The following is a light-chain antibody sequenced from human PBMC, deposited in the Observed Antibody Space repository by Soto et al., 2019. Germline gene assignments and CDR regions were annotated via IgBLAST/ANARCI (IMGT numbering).Light chain of an antibody. Sequence: QSVLTQPASVSGSPGQSIAISCTGTSSDVGAYDCVSWYQQHPGKAPKLLIHDVIKRPSGVPDRFSGSKSDNTASLTISGLQAEDEADYYCASYTTSSTLLFGGGTKLTVL. CDR1: SSDVGAYDC. V-gene: IGLV2-14*03. CDR2: DVI. J-gene: IGLJ2*01. CDR3: ASYTTSSTLL.